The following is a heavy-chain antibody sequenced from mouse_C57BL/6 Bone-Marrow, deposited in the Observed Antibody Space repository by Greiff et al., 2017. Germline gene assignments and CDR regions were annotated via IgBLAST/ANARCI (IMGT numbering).Heavy chain of an antibody. D-gene: IGHD2-4*01. Sequence: VQLQQSGAELARPGASVKLSCKASGYTFTSYGISWVKQRTGQGLEWIGEIYPRSGNTYYNEKFKGKATLTADKSSRTAYMELSSLTSEDSAVYFCARGWYDYYWFAYWGQGTLVTVSA. CDR2: IYPRSGNT. CDR3: ARGWYDYYWFAY. J-gene: IGHJ3*01. V-gene: IGHV1-81*01. CDR1: GYTFTSYG.